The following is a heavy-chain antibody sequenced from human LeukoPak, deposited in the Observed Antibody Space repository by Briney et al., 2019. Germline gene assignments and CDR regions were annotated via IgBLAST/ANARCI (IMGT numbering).Heavy chain of an antibody. V-gene: IGHV1-45*02. CDR2: ITPFNGNT. J-gene: IGHJ4*02. Sequence: ASVKVSCKPSGYTFTYHYLHWVRQAPGQALEWMGWITPFNGNTNYAQKFQDRVSITRDRSMSTVYMELSSLRSEDTAIYYCARSSDYSHYLFAYWGQGTLVTVSS. D-gene: IGHD4-11*01. CDR3: ARSSDYSHYLFAY. CDR1: GYTFTYHY.